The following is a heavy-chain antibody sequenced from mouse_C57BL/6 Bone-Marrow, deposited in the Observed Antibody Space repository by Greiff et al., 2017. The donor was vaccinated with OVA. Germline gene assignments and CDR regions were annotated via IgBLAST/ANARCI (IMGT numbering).Heavy chain of an antibody. J-gene: IGHJ3*01. CDR2: ISSGGSYT. D-gene: IGHD1-1*01. Sequence: EVKLVESGGDLVKPGGSLKLSCAASGFTFSSYGMSWVRQTPDKRLEWVATISSGGSYTYYPDSVKGRFTISRDNAKNTLYLQMSSLKSEDTAMYYCARQSYYGSRDWGQGTLVTVSA. V-gene: IGHV5-6*01. CDR1: GFTFSSYG. CDR3: ARQSYYGSRD.